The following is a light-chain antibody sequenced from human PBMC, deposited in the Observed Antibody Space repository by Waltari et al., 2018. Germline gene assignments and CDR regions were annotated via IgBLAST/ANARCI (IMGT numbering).Light chain of an antibody. J-gene: IGKJ2*03. Sequence: VLTQSPGTLSLSPGERATLSCRASQSLTKRYLAWYKQKPGQAPRLLIYGASSRAAGIPDRVSGSASGTDFTLTNRRLGPEDFAVYYCHQYGSSVLYRFGEETK. V-gene: IGKV3-20*01. CDR1: QSLTKRY. CDR3: HQYGSSVLYR. CDR2: GAS.